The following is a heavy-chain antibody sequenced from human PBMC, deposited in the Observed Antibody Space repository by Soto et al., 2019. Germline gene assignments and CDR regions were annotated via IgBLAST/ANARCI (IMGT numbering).Heavy chain of an antibody. V-gene: IGHV3-30-3*01. CDR2: ISYDGSNK. CDR1: GFTFSSYA. J-gene: IGHJ4*02. CDR3: ARDQGPSATAMVTILGF. D-gene: IGHD5-18*01. Sequence: GGSLRLSCAASGFTFSSYAMHWVRQAPGKGLEWVAVISYDGSNKYYADSVKGRFTISRDNSKNTLYLQMNSLRAEDTAVYYCARDQGPSATAMVTILGFWGQGTLVTVSS.